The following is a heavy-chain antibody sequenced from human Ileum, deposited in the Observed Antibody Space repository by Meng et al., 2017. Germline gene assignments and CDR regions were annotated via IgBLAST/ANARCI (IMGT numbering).Heavy chain of an antibody. CDR1: GGSFSGYY. D-gene: IGHD3-22*01. CDR3: SRTSYYDNSGYYPG. J-gene: IGHJ4*02. Sequence: QVHLPQWGEGLLKPSETLSLRCAVYGGSFSGYYWSWIRQPPGKGLEWIGEINHSGSTNYNPSLRSRVTISVDTSKNQFSLKLSSVTAADTAVYYCSRTSYYDNSGYYPGWGQGTLVTVSS. CDR2: INHSGST. V-gene: IGHV4-34*01.